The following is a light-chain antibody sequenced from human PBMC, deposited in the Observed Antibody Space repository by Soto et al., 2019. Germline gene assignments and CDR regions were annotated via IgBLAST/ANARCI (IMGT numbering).Light chain of an antibody. CDR3: QHYNSYSEA. CDR1: QSISSL. V-gene: IGKV1-5*01. Sequence: DIQMTQSPSTLSASVGDRVTITCRASQSISSLLAWYQQKPGKAPKLLIYDASSLESGVPSRFSGSGSGTEFTLTISSLQPDDFATYYCQHYNSYSEAFGQGTKVAIK. J-gene: IGKJ1*01. CDR2: DAS.